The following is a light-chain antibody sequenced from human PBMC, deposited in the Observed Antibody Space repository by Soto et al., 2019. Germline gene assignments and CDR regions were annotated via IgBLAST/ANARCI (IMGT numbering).Light chain of an antibody. J-gene: IGKJ1*01. Sequence: EVVLTQSPGTLSLSPGDRATLSCRASQTVGSTFVAWYQQKTGQAPRLLIYSTSSKATGIPDKFSGAGSGTGFTLTISSLEPEDFAMYYCQHYGDSLTWTFGQGTKV. CDR2: STS. V-gene: IGKV3-20*01. CDR3: QHYGDSLTWT. CDR1: QTVGSTF.